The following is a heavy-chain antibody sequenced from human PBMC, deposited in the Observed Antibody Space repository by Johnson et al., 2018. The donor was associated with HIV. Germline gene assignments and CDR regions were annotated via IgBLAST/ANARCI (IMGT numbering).Heavy chain of an antibody. CDR1: GFTFSSYG. Sequence: QVQLVESGGGVVQPGRSLRLSCAASGFTFSSYGMHWVRQAPGKGLEWVAGMWYDGSNKYYADSVKGRFTSSRDNSKNTLYLQMNSLRAEDTAVYYCARVGGTFWRDLAFGIWGQGTMVTVSS. CDR3: ARVGGTFWRDLAFGI. CDR2: MWYDGSNK. D-gene: IGHD3-3*01. V-gene: IGHV3-33*01. J-gene: IGHJ3*02.